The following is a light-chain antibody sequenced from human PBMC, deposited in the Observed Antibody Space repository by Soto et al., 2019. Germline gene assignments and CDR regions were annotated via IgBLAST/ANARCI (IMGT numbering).Light chain of an antibody. CDR2: AAS. CDR3: QQSYSSPWT. V-gene: IGKV1-39*01. J-gene: IGKJ1*01. Sequence: DIQMTQSPSSLSASGGDRVSITCRPSQSISSYLNLYQQKPGKAPKRLIYAASNLRSGVPSRFSGSGSVTDFNLNISILQHEDFATYSCQQSYSSPWTFGQGTKVEIK. CDR1: QSISSY.